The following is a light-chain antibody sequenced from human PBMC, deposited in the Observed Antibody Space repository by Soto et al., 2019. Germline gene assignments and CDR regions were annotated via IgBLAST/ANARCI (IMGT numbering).Light chain of an antibody. Sequence: EIVLPRSPCTLSLSPWERATLSCRASQSVSNNYLAWYQQKPGQAPRLLIYGASNRATGIPDRFSGSGSGTDFTLTISRLEPEDFAVYYCQQYGSSGTFGQGTKVDIK. CDR2: GAS. CDR3: QQYGSSGT. CDR1: QSVSNNY. V-gene: IGKV3-20*01. J-gene: IGKJ1*01.